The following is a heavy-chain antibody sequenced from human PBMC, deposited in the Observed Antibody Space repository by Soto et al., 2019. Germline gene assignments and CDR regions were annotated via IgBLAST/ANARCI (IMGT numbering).Heavy chain of an antibody. Sequence: QVQLVESGGGVVQPGRSLRLSCAASGFTFSTYGMHWVRQAPGKGLEWVAVISHDGSNQYYEDSVKGGLTISRDNSKNRLYLQLNRLGAECTAVYLGARAYRYYGMDVWGQGTTVTVSS. CDR3: ARAYRYYGMDV. J-gene: IGHJ6*02. V-gene: IGHV3-30*03. CDR1: GFTFSTYG. D-gene: IGHD3-16*02. CDR2: ISHDGSNQ.